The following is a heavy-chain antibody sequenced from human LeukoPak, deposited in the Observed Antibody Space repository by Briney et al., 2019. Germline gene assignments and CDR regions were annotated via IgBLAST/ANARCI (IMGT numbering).Heavy chain of an antibody. CDR1: AFTFSRYS. D-gene: IGHD4-17*01. J-gene: IGHJ4*02. V-gene: IGHV3-21*01. CDR2: ISGSSSYI. Sequence: GGSLRLSCAASAFTFSRYSMNWVRQAPGKGLEWVSSISGSSSYIYYADSVKGRFTISRDNAKNSLYLQMNSLRAEDTAVYYCARGKSNYGDYVDYWGQGTLVTVSS. CDR3: ARGKSNYGDYVDY.